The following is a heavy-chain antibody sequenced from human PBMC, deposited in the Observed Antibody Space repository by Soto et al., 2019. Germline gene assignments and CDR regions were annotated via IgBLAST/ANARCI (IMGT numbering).Heavy chain of an antibody. D-gene: IGHD5-12*01. CDR1: GYTCIGYD. V-gene: IGHV1-8*01. Sequence: QVQLVQSGAEVKKPGASVKVSCKASGYTCIGYDINWVRQATGQGLEWMGWMNPNTGDTGYAQKFQGRVTMTRNTSINPANLELSSLRSDDTAVYFCARGDGYMFDYWGQGTLVTVSS. CDR2: MNPNTGDT. CDR3: ARGDGYMFDY. J-gene: IGHJ4*02.